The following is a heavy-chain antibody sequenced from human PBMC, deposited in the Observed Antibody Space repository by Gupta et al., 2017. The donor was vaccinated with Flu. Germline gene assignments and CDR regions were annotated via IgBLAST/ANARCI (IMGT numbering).Heavy chain of an antibody. CDR1: GYTFTSYY. D-gene: IGHD3-22*01. CDR3: ARDAADRVVGSTTPTEFDP. CDR2: INPSGGST. Sequence: QVQLVQSGAEVKKPGASVKVSCKASGYTFTSYYMHWVRQAPGQGLEWIGIINPSGGSTSYAQKFQGRVTMTRDTSTSTVYMELSSLRSEDTAVYYCARDAADRVVGSTTPTEFDPGGQGTLVTVSS. J-gene: IGHJ5*02. V-gene: IGHV1-46*01.